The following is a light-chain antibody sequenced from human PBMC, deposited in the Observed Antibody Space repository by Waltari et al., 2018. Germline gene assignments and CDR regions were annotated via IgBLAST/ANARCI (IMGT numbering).Light chain of an antibody. CDR1: QSISNW. Sequence: DIHMTQSPSTLSASVGDRVTITCRASQSISNWLAWYQQKPGKAPKVLIFKASTLESGVPSRFSGSGSGTEFTLTISSLQPDDFATYYCQQYNSYWAFGQGTKVEIK. CDR2: KAS. CDR3: QQYNSYWA. V-gene: IGKV1-5*03. J-gene: IGKJ1*01.